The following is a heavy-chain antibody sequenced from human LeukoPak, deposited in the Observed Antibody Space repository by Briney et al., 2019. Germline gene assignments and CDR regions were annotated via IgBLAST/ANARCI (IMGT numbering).Heavy chain of an antibody. CDR2: ISSSGST. CDR3: ASRHKRDGYNYY. V-gene: IGHV4-61*02. D-gene: IGHD5-24*01. J-gene: IGHJ4*02. Sequence: SETLSLTCTVSGDSISSGDYYWSWIRQPAGKGLEWIGRISSSGSTNYNPSLKSRVTISVDTSKNQFSLKLSSVTAADTAVYYCASRHKRDGYNYYWGQGTLVTVSS. CDR1: GDSISSGDYY.